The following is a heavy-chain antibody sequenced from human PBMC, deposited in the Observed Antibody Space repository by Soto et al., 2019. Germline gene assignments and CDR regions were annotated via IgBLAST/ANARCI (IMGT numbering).Heavy chain of an antibody. D-gene: IGHD2-21*02. J-gene: IGHJ6*02. CDR3: VQTRCGGDCLQSYSSHSYYGLDV. CDR1: GLSLSTIGEG. Sequence: QITLKESGPTLVKPTQTLTLTCTFSGLSLSTIGEGVGWIRQPPGKALEWLALVYWDDDKGYSPSLKSRLTITKDTSVNQVVLTMTNMGPVDTATYYCVQTRCGGDCLQSYSSHSYYGLDVWGQGTTVTVSS. V-gene: IGHV2-5*02. CDR2: VYWDDDK.